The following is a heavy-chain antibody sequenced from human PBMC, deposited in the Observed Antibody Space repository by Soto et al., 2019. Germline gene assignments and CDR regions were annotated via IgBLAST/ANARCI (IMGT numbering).Heavy chain of an antibody. V-gene: IGHV3-30*18. J-gene: IGHJ4*02. CDR1: GFTFSSYG. CDR3: AKDPMYYYDTVPDY. D-gene: IGHD3-22*01. Sequence: GGSLRLSCAASGFTFSSYGMHWVRQAPGKGLEWVAVISYDGSNKYYADSVKGRFTISRDNSKNTLYLQMNSLRAEDTAVYYCAKDPMYYYDTVPDYWGQGTLVTVSS. CDR2: ISYDGSNK.